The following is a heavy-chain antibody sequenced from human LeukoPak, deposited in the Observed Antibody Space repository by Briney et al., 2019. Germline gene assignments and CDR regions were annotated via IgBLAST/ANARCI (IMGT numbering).Heavy chain of an antibody. Sequence: ASVKVSCKASGYTFTSYGISWVRQAPGQGLESMGWISAYNGNTIYAQKLQGRVTMTTDTSTSTAYMELRSLRSDDTAVYYCARDLNDFWSGYYRDPPEYFQHWGQGTLVTVSS. CDR2: ISAYNGNT. J-gene: IGHJ1*01. CDR1: GYTFTSYG. V-gene: IGHV1-18*01. CDR3: ARDLNDFWSGYYRDPPEYFQH. D-gene: IGHD3-3*01.